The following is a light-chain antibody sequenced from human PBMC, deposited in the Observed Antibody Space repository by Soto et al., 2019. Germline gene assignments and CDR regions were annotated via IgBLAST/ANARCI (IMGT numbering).Light chain of an antibody. CDR1: QSLSGN. J-gene: IGKJ1*01. CDR2: RAS. Sequence: EIVMTQSPATLSVSPGERVTLSCRASQSLSGNLAWYQQKPGLAPRLLINRASTRATGIPVRFSGSGSETEFTLTISSLQSEDFAVYYCQQYNNWPRTLGQGTKVDIK. CDR3: QQYNNWPRT. V-gene: IGKV3-15*01.